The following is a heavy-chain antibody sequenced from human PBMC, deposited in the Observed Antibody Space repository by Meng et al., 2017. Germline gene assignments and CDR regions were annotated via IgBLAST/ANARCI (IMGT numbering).Heavy chain of an antibody. D-gene: IGHD3-3*01. CDR3: AREAIFGVAPGALDY. CDR2: IYYSGST. J-gene: IGHJ4*02. Sequence: QVQVQAERPGLVWTAETLSLTCTLSGCYVSSGSDYWSWIRQPPGKGLEWIGYIYYSGSTNYNPSLKSRVTISVDTSKNQFSLKLSSVTAADTAVYYCAREAIFGVAPGALDYWGQGTLVTVSS. V-gene: IGHV4-61*01. CDR1: GCYVSSGSDY.